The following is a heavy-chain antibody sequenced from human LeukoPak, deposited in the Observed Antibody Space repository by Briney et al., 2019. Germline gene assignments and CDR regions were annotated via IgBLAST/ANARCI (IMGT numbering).Heavy chain of an antibody. J-gene: IGHJ4*02. CDR2: INQDGSEK. CDR1: GFTFSSYW. Sequence: PGGSLRLSCAASGFTFSSYWMSWVRQAPGKGLEWVANINQDGSEKYYVDSVKGRFTISRDNAKNSLYLQMNSLRAEDTAVYYCARRGYCSSTSCYVDYWGQGTLVTVSS. V-gene: IGHV3-7*03. D-gene: IGHD2-2*01. CDR3: ARRGYCSSTSCYVDY.